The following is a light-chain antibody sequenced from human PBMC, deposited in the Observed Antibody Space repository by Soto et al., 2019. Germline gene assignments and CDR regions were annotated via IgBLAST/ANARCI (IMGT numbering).Light chain of an antibody. CDR1: SSDVGGYNL. V-gene: IGLV2-14*01. Sequence: QSVLTQPASVAGSPGQSITTSCTGTSSDVGGYNLVSCYHQPPGEAPKLVIYDVSNRPSGVSNRFSGCKSGNTALLTISGLQAEDEADSDCSSSTSSSTLLFGGGTQLTLL. J-gene: IGLJ2*01. CDR3: SSSTSSSTLL. CDR2: DVS.